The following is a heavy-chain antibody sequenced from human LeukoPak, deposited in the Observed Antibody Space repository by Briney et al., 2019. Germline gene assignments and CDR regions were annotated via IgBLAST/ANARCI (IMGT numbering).Heavy chain of an antibody. J-gene: IGHJ2*01. CDR3: ARNIAAAVGYWYFDL. D-gene: IGHD6-13*01. CDR2: IYYSGST. CDR1: GGSISSGDYY. Sequence: SQTLSLTCTVSGGSISSGDYYWSWIRQPPGKGLEWIGYIYYSGSTYYNPSLKSRVTISVDTSKNQFSLKLSSVTAADTAVYYCARNIAAAVGYWYFDLWGRGTLVTVSS. V-gene: IGHV4-30-4*01.